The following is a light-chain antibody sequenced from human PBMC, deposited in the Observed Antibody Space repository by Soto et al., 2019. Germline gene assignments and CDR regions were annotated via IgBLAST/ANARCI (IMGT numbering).Light chain of an antibody. CDR1: QSVSSSY. CDR2: GAS. CDR3: QQRSNWLT. V-gene: IGKV3D-20*02. Sequence: EIVLTQSPGTLSLSPGERATLSFRASQSVSSSYLAWYQQKPGQAPRLLIYGASSRATGIPDRFSGSGSGTDFTLTISSLEPEDFAVYYCQQRSNWLTFGGGTKVDIK. J-gene: IGKJ4*01.